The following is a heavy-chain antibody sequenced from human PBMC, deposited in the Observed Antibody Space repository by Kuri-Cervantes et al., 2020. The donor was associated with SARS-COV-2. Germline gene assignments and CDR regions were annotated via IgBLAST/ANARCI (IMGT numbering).Heavy chain of an antibody. J-gene: IGHJ6*02. Sequence: SSVKVSCKASVCTFSSYAIRWGRQAPGQGLEWMGGIIPIFGTANYAQKFQGRVTITPDESTSTAYMELSSLRSEDTAVYYCARGGWSVPAAFGGYYYSGMAVWGQGTTVTVSS. CDR2: IIPIFGTA. CDR3: ARGGWSVPAAFGGYYYSGMAV. D-gene: IGHD2-2*01. CDR1: VCTFSSYA. V-gene: IGHV1-69*13.